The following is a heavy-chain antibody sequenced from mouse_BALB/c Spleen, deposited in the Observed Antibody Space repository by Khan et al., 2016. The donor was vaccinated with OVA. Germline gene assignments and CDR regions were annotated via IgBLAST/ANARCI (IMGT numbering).Heavy chain of an antibody. CDR3: AAAYYRNYFDY. CDR2: IYPGNGYT. Sequence: VRLQQSGAELGRPGSSVKLSCKTSGFTFTSYGIKWVKQRPGQGLEWIGYIYPGNGYTVYNEKFQGKATLTSDTSSSTAYMQLRSLISEDSAIYFCAAAYYRNYFDYWGQGTTLTVSS. J-gene: IGHJ2*01. CDR1: GFTFTSYG. V-gene: IGHV1S134*01. D-gene: IGHD2-14*01.